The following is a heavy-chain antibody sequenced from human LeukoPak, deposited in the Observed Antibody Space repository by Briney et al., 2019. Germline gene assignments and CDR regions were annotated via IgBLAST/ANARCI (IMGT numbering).Heavy chain of an antibody. V-gene: IGHV3-74*03. CDR1: GFTFSNTW. CDR3: ARDRYYVPDY. CDR2: IHSDGIST. D-gene: IGHD3-10*02. Sequence: GGSLRLSCAASGFTFSNTWMHWVRQAPGKGLVWVSRIHSDGISTTYADSVKGRFTISRDNAKNTLYLQMNGLRAEDTAVYYCARDRYYVPDYWGQGTLVTVSS. J-gene: IGHJ4*02.